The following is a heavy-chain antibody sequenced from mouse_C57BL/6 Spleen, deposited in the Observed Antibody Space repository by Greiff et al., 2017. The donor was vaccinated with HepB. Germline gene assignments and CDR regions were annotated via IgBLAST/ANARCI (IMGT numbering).Heavy chain of an antibody. CDR3: TRAGYDYDRAYYAMDY. V-gene: IGHV5-9-1*02. CDR2: ISSGGDYI. D-gene: IGHD2-4*01. CDR1: GFTFSSYA. J-gene: IGHJ4*01. Sequence: EVQRVESGEGLVKPGGSLKLSCAASGFTFSSYAMSWVRQTPEKRLEWVAYISSGGDYIYYADTVKGRFTISRDNARNTLYLQMSSLKSEDTAMYYCTRAGYDYDRAYYAMDYWGQGTSVTVSS.